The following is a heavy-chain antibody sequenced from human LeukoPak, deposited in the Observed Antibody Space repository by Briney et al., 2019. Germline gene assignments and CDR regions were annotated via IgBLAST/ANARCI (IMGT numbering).Heavy chain of an antibody. Sequence: GESLKISFKGSGXSFTSYCISWVRQMPGKGLEWMGRIDPSDSYTNYSPSFQGHVTISADKSISTAYLQWSSLKASDTAMYYCAREAYDFWSGYYAIYWFDPWGQGTLVTVSS. CDR2: IDPSDSYT. V-gene: IGHV5-10-1*01. CDR1: GXSFTSYC. D-gene: IGHD3-3*01. CDR3: AREAYDFWSGYYAIYWFDP. J-gene: IGHJ5*02.